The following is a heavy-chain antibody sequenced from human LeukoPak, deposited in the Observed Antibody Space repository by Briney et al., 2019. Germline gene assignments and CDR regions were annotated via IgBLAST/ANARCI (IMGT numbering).Heavy chain of an antibody. D-gene: IGHD3-22*01. Sequence: GGSLRLSCAASGFIFNNYGLIWVRQAPGKGLQWVSAINDGGGTTYADFVKGRFTISRDNSKNTLFLQMSSLRAEDTALYYCAKGGSGYFADLWGQGTLVTVSS. V-gene: IGHV3-23*01. CDR3: AKGGSGYFADL. CDR2: INDGGGT. CDR1: GFIFNNYG. J-gene: IGHJ5*02.